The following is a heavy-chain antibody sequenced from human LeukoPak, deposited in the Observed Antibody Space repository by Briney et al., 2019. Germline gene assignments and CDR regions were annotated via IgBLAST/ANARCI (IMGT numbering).Heavy chain of an antibody. V-gene: IGHV3-23*01. CDR3: AASSWYGVVDY. J-gene: IGHJ4*02. Sequence: GGSLRLSCAASGFTFSSYAMGWVRQAPGKGLEWVSAISGSGGSTYYADSVKGRFTISRDNSKNTLYLQMNSLRAEDTAVYYCAASSWYGVVDYWGQGTLVTVSS. CDR2: ISGSGGST. D-gene: IGHD6-13*01. CDR1: GFTFSSYA.